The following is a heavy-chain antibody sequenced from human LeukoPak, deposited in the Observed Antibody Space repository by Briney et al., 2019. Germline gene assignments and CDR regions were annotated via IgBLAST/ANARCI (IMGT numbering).Heavy chain of an antibody. Sequence: SEALSLTCAVYGGSFSGYYWSWIRQPPGKGLEWIGEINHSGSTNYNPSLKSRVTTSVDTSKNQFSLKLSSVTAADTAVYYCASIRYFDWLPEPNYGMDVWGQGTTVTVSS. CDR2: INHSGST. V-gene: IGHV4-34*01. CDR1: GGSFSGYY. CDR3: ASIRYFDWLPEPNYGMDV. J-gene: IGHJ6*02. D-gene: IGHD3-9*01.